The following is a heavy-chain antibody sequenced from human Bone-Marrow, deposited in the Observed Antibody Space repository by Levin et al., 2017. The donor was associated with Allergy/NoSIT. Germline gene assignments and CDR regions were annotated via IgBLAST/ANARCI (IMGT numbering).Heavy chain of an antibody. CDR3: ASDMARQLWFPYYHYYGMDV. Sequence: PGGSLRLSCAASGFTFSSYAMHWVRQAPGKGLEWVAVISYDGSSKYYADSVKGRFTVSRDNSKNTLYLQMNSLRAEDTAVYYCASDMARQLWFPYYHYYGMDVWGQGTTVTVSS. V-gene: IGHV3-30-3*01. J-gene: IGHJ6*02. CDR2: ISYDGSSK. D-gene: IGHD5-18*01. CDR1: GFTFSSYA.